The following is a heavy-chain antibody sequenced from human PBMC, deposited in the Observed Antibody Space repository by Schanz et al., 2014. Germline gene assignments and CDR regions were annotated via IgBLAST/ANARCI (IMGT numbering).Heavy chain of an antibody. CDR1: GFIFSNYG. Sequence: EGQLAESGGGLVQPGGSLRLSCAASGFIFSNYGMHWVRQAPGKGLEWVSYICSSGNTIYYADSVKGRFTISRDNSKNTLYLQMNSLSADDTAVLYCAKGMGYCSGGTCYDYYYYGLDVWGQGTTVTVSS. D-gene: IGHD2-15*01. CDR2: ICSSGNTI. J-gene: IGHJ6*02. CDR3: AKGMGYCSGGTCYDYYYYGLDV. V-gene: IGHV3-48*01.